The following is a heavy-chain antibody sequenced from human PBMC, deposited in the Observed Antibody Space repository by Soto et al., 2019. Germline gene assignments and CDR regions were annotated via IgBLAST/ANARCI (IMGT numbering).Heavy chain of an antibody. V-gene: IGHV1-18*04. CDR3: ARDQEYSTSGLYCFDL. CDR1: GYTFTSYG. Sequence: VQLVQSGAEVKKPGASVKVSCKASGYTFTSYGITWVRQAPGQDLEWMGWISAYNGDTNYAQRLQGRVTMTKDTSTSTVYLELKSLKSDETTVYYCARDQEYSTSGLYCFDLWGQGTLVTVSS. J-gene: IGHJ5*02. D-gene: IGHD6-6*01. CDR2: ISAYNGDT.